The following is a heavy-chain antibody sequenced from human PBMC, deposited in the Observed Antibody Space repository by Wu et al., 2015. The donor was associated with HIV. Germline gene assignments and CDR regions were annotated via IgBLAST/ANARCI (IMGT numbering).Heavy chain of an antibody. CDR2: IIPMFGTT. J-gene: IGHJ4*02. Sequence: QVQVVQSGAEVKKPGSSVKVSCETSGGSFSRYAISWVRQAPGQGLEWMGGIIPMFGTTNYAHRFQGRLTITTDKSTNTAYMELSSLRSEDTAIYYCARGKGNFNDPSGFYGLAYWGQGTPVSVSS. V-gene: IGHV1-69*05. CDR1: GGSFSRYA. CDR3: ARGKGNFNDPSGFYGLAY. D-gene: IGHD3-22*01.